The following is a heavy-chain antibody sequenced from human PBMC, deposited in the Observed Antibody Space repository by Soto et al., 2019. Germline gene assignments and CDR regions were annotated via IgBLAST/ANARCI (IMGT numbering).Heavy chain of an antibody. V-gene: IGHV1-3*01. D-gene: IGHD4-17*01. Sequence: GASVKVSCKASGYTFTSYAMHWVRQAPGQRLEWMGWINAGNGNTKYSQKFQGRVTITRDTSASTAYMELSSLRSEDTAVYYCARDDYGDYVFYYYYGMDVWGQGTTVTVSS. CDR1: GYTFTSYA. CDR2: INAGNGNT. CDR3: ARDDYGDYVFYYYYGMDV. J-gene: IGHJ6*02.